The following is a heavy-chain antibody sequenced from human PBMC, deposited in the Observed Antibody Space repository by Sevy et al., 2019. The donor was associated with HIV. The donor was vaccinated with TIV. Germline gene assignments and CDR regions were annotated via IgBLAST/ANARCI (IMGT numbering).Heavy chain of an antibody. J-gene: IGHJ4*02. Sequence: SGPTLVKPTQTLTLTCTFSGFSLSTSGVGVGWIRQPPGKALEWLALIYWNDDKRYSPSLKSRLTITKDTSKNQVVLTMTNMDPVDTATYYCAHRVFTVVNGGLYLDDWGQGTLVTVSS. V-gene: IGHV2-5*01. CDR3: AHRVFTVVNGGLYLDD. CDR1: GFSLSTSGVG. D-gene: IGHD2-15*01. CDR2: IYWNDDK.